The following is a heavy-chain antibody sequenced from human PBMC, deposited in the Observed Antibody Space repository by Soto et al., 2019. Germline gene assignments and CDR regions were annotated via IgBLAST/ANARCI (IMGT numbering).Heavy chain of an antibody. Sequence: ASVKVSCKASGYTFTSYGIHWVRQAPGQRLEWMGWINAANGDTIYSPKFQGRVTITRDTSASTAYMELSSLRSEDTALYYCVRRHVSATGIDWFDPWGQGTLVTVSS. D-gene: IGHD6-13*01. J-gene: IGHJ5*02. V-gene: IGHV1-3*01. CDR3: VRRHVSATGIDWFDP. CDR2: INAANGDT. CDR1: GYTFTSYG.